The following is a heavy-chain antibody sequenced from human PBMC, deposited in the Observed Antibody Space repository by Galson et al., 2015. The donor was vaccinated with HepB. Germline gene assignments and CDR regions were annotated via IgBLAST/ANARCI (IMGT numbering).Heavy chain of an antibody. V-gene: IGHV3-30*03. CDR3: ARGLPTNRYLDS. CDR1: GFTFSNYG. Sequence: SLRLSCAAPGFTFSNYGMHWVRQAPGKGLEWVALVSYDRNNKYYGDSMKGRFTISRDNSKNTLSLQMDSLRLEDTAVYYCARGLPTNRYLDSWGQGTLVTVSS. J-gene: IGHJ4*02. CDR2: VSYDRNNK. D-gene: IGHD3-16*02.